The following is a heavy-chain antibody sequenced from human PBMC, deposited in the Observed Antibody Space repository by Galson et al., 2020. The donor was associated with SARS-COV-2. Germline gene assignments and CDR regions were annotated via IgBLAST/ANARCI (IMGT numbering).Heavy chain of an antibody. J-gene: IGHJ4*02. Sequence: GESLKISCAASGFTFRNYAMTWVRQAPGKGLEWVSAISGSSGGTYYADSVKGRFTISRDNSKNTLYLQMNRLRAADTAVYYCAKEDDTSGYFWGELTYWGQGALVTVSS. CDR2: ISGSSGGT. CDR1: GFTFRNYA. D-gene: IGHD3-22*01. CDR3: AKEDDTSGYFWGELTY. V-gene: IGHV3-23*01.